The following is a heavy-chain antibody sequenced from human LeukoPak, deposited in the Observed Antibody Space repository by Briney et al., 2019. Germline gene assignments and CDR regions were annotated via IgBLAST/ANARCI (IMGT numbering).Heavy chain of an antibody. CDR1: GGSFSGYY. J-gene: IGHJ3*02. V-gene: IGHV4-34*01. CDR3: ARGRSSSWYHRFAFDI. Sequence: SETLSLTCAVDGGSFSGYYWSWIRQPPGKVLEWIGEINHSGSTNYNPSLKSRVTISVDTSKNQFSLKLSSVTAADTAVYYCARGRSSSWYHRFAFDIWGQGTMVTVSS. CDR2: INHSGST. D-gene: IGHD6-13*01.